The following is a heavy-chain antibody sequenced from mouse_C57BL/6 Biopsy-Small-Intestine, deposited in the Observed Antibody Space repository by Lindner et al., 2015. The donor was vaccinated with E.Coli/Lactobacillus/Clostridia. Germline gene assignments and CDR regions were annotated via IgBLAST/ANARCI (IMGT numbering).Heavy chain of an antibody. D-gene: IGHD1-1*01. V-gene: IGHV1-82*01. CDR1: GYAFSSSW. CDR3: TREDGTGPFPY. CDR2: IYPGDGDT. Sequence: VQLQESGPELVKPGASVKISCKASGYAFSSSWMNWVKQRPGKGLEWIGRIYPGDGDTNYNGKFKGKATLTADKSSSTVYMQLTNLTSGDSAVYFCTREDGTGPFPYWGQGTLVSVSA. J-gene: IGHJ3*01.